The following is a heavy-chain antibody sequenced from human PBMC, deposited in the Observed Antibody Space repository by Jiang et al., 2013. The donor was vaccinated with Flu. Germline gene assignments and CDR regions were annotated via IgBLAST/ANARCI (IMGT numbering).Heavy chain of an antibody. CDR2: ISGSGNRT. CDR3: AKGLYADGLDV. CDR1: GFTFSRSA. Sequence: LLESGGGLVQPGGSLRLSCAASGFTFSRSAMSWVRQAPGKGLEWVSGISGSGNRTYYADSVKGRYTISRDNPRNTLYLQVNSVKVDDTGLFYCAKGLYADGLDVWGQGTTVTVSS. V-gene: IGHV3-23*01. D-gene: IGHD2-8*01. J-gene: IGHJ6*02.